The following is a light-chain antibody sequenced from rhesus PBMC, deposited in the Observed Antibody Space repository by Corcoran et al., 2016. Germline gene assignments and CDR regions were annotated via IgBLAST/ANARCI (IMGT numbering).Light chain of an antibody. V-gene: IGKV1-21*01. CDR3: QHYYSTPFP. CDR1: QGITKD. J-gene: IGKJ3*01. Sequence: DIQMTQSPSSLSASVGDRVTITCRASQGITKDLAWYQQKPGETPKLRIYEASSLQRGNPSRFSGSGSGTDFTLTISCLQPSDFAPYYCQHYYSTPFPFGPGTKLDIK. CDR2: EAS.